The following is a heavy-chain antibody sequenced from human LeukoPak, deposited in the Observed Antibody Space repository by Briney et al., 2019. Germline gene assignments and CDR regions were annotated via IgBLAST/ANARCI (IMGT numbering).Heavy chain of an antibody. CDR2: IWYDGTIK. CDR1: GFTFTTYG. V-gene: IGHV3-33*01. J-gene: IGHJ4*02. D-gene: IGHD1-14*01. Sequence: GGSLRLSCEASGFTFTTYGMHWVRQAPGKGLEWAAVIWYDGTIKDYADSAKGRFTISRDNSNNTLYLQMSSLRADDTAVYYCATDDGTTGLPGYWGQGTLVTVSS. CDR3: ATDDGTTGLPGY.